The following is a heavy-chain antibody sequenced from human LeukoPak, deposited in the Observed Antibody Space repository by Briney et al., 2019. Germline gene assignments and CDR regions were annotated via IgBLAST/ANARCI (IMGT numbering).Heavy chain of an antibody. CDR1: GGSISSSSYY. CDR3: ARDTVVISHDAFDI. Sequence: TSETLSLTCTVSGGSISSSSYYWGWIRQPPGKGLEWIGSIYYSGSTHYNPSLKSRVTISVDTSKNQFSLKLSSVTAADTAVYYCARDTVVISHDAFDIWGLGTMVTVSS. V-gene: IGHV4-39*02. CDR2: IYYSGST. D-gene: IGHD3-22*01. J-gene: IGHJ3*02.